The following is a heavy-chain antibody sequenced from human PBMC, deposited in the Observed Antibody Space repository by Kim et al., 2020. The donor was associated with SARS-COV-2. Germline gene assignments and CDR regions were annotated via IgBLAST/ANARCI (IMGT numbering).Heavy chain of an antibody. V-gene: IGHV7-4-1*02. CDR1: GYTFTSYA. CDR2: INTNTGNP. D-gene: IGHD6-13*01. J-gene: IGHJ5*02. CDR3: ARRAPAPSIAAAGWGWFDP. Sequence: ASVKVSCKASGYTFTSYAMNWVRQAPGQGLEWMGWINTNTGNPTYAQGFTGRFVFSLDTSVSTAYLQISSLKAEDTAVYYCARRAPAPSIAAAGWGWFDPWGQGTLVTVSS.